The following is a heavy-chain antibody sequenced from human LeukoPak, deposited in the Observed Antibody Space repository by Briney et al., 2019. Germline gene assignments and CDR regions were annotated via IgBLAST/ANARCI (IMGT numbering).Heavy chain of an antibody. D-gene: IGHD4-17*01. J-gene: IGHJ4*02. CDR3: AKFPYGDYVHY. CDR1: GFTFSNFW. Sequence: GGSLRLSCAASGFTFSNFWTSWVRQAPGKGLEWVANIKGDGSEKYHVDSVKGRFTISRDNAKNSLYLQMNSLRAEDTAVYYCAKFPYGDYVHYWGQGTLVTVSS. CDR2: IKGDGSEK. V-gene: IGHV3-7*05.